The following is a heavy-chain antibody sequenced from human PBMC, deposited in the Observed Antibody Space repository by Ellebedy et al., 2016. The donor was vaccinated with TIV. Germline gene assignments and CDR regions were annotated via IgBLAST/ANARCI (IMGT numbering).Heavy chain of an antibody. J-gene: IGHJ3*01. V-gene: IGHV1-69*04. CDR2: IIPILGTP. Sequence: SVKVSCXASGGTFNSYVISWVRQAPGQGLEWMGRIIPILGTPNYAQKFRDRVTITADKSTRTPYMELSSLRSEDTAIYYCAKVGRYDDFDVWGQGTMVTVSS. CDR1: GGTFNSYV. D-gene: IGHD3-16*02. CDR3: AKVGRYDDFDV.